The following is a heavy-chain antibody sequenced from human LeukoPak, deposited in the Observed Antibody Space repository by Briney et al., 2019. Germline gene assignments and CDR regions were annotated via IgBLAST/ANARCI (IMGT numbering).Heavy chain of an antibody. D-gene: IGHD2-21*02. CDR3: AVLAYCGGDCYRRYYFDY. V-gene: IGHV1-69*04. CDR1: GGTFSSYA. CDR2: IISILGIA. Sequence: EASVKVSCKASGGTFSSYAISWVRQAPGQGLEWMGRIISILGIANYAQKFQGRVTITADKSTSTAYMELSSLRSEDTAVYYCAVLAYCGGDCYRRYYFDYWGQGTLVTVSS. J-gene: IGHJ4*02.